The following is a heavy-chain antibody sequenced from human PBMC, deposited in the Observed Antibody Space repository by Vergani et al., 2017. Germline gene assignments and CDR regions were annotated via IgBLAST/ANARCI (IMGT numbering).Heavy chain of an antibody. D-gene: IGHD2-21*02. CDR1: GGSISSSSYY. J-gene: IGHJ6*02. CDR3: ARHLAYCGGDCYPYYSGMDV. Sequence: QLQLQESGPGLVKPSETLSLTCTVSGGSISSSSYYWGWIRQPPGKGLEWIGSIYYSGSTYYNPSLKSRVTISVDTSKNQFSLKLSSVTSADTAVYYCARHLAYCGGDCYPYYSGMDVWGQGTTVTVSS. CDR2: IYYSGST. V-gene: IGHV4-39*01.